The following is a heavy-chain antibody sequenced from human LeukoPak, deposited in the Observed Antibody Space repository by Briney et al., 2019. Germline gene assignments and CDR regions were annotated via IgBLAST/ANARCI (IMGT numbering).Heavy chain of an antibody. CDR1: GFTFSSYA. D-gene: IGHD2-15*01. J-gene: IGHJ4*02. Sequence: GGSRRLSCAASGFTFSSYAMSWVRQAPGEGLEWVSIISGSGGNTYYADSVKGRFTISRDNSKNTLYLQMNSLRAEDTAVYYCARRLSGRVDSWGQGTLVTVSS. V-gene: IGHV3-23*01. CDR3: ARRLSGRVDS. CDR2: ISGSGGNT.